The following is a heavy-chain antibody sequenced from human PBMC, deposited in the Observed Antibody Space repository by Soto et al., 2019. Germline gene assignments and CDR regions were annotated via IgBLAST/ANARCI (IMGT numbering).Heavy chain of an antibody. D-gene: IGHD6-13*01. V-gene: IGHV1-2*04. CDR1: GYTFTGYY. J-gene: IGHJ6*02. CDR3: ARDKIAAAEDGMDV. CDR2: INPNSGGT. Sequence: QVQLVQSGAEVKKPGASVKVSCKASGYTFTGYYMHWVRQAPGQGLEWMGWINPNSGGTNYAQKFQGWVTMTRDTSISTADMELSRLRSDDTAVYYCARDKIAAAEDGMDVWGQGTTVTVSS.